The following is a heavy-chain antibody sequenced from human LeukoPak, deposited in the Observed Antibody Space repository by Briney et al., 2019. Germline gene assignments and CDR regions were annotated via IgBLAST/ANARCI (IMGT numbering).Heavy chain of an antibody. V-gene: IGHV1-2*02. D-gene: IGHD3-22*01. CDR3: VRESRGILNYFDF. J-gene: IGHJ4*02. CDR1: GYTFTDYY. Sequence: ASVKVSCKASGYTFTDYYMHWVRQAPGQGLEWMGWINPDSGGPNYAQKFQGRVTMTRDTSIITAYMELSWLRSDDTAVYYCVRESRGILNYFDFWGQGTLVTVSS. CDR2: INPDSGGP.